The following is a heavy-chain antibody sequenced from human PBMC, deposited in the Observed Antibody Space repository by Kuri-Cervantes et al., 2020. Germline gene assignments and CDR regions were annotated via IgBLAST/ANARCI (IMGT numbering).Heavy chain of an antibody. V-gene: IGHV4-4*07. CDR1: GGSISSYY. J-gene: IGHJ6*03. CDR3: ARDSRAVAGQGYYYYYYMDV. D-gene: IGHD6-19*01. CDR2: IYTSVNTNYSPSNYTNT. Sequence: SETLSLTCTVSGGSISSYYWSWIRQPAGKGLEWIGRIYTSVNTNYSPSNYTNTNYNPSLKSRVTISIDKSENHFSLKLSSVTAADTAVYYCARDSRAVAGQGYYYYYYMDVWGKGTTVTVSS.